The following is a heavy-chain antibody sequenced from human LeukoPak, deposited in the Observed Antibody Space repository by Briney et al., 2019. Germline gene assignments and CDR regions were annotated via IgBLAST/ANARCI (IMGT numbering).Heavy chain of an antibody. CDR2: ISYDGSNK. Sequence: GGSLRLSCAASGFTFSSYAMHWVRQAPGKGLEWVAVISYDGSNKYYADSVKGRFTISRDNSKNTLYLQMNSLKAEDTAVYYCARDGRYSGYDGSIDAFDIWGQGTMVTVSS. D-gene: IGHD5-12*01. CDR3: ARDGRYSGYDGSIDAFDI. V-gene: IGHV3-30*04. J-gene: IGHJ3*02. CDR1: GFTFSSYA.